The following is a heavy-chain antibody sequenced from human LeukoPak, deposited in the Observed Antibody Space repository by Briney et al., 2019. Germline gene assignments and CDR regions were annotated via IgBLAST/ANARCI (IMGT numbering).Heavy chain of an antibody. V-gene: IGHV3-7*01. D-gene: IGHD1-1*01. J-gene: IGHJ4*02. Sequence: PGGSLRLSCAASVFTFSNYWMTWVRQAPGKGLEWVANIKRDGSEKYYVDSVKGRFTISRDNAKNSLYLQMHSLRVEDTAVYFCAKARETYNDYWGQGTLVTVSS. CDR2: IKRDGSEK. CDR3: AKARETYNDY. CDR1: VFTFSNYW.